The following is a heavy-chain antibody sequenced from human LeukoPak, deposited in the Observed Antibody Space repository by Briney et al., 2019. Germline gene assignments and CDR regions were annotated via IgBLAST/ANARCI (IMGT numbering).Heavy chain of an antibody. CDR2: MNPNTGNT. V-gene: IGHV1-8*01. J-gene: IGHJ4*02. CDR3: ARKFVGSRGYYFDY. Sequence: ASVKVSCKASGYTFTSYVINWVRQATGQGLEWMGWMNPNTGNTGYAQKFRGRVSMTRKTSISTAYMELSSLRSEDTAVYYCARKFVGSRGYYFDYWGQGTLVTVSS. CDR1: GYTFTSYV. D-gene: IGHD3-10*01.